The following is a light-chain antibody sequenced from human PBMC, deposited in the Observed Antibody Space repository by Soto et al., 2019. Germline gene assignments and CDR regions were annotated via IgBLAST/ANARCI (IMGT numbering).Light chain of an antibody. CDR1: QRVSSSY. CDR2: GAS. CDR3: QQYGSSPIT. V-gene: IGKV3-20*01. Sequence: EIVLTQSPGTLSLSPGERATLSCRASQRVSSSYLAWYQQKPGQAPRLLIYGASSRAPGIPDRFSGSGSGTDFTLTISRLEPEYFAVYYCQQYGSSPITFGHGTRLEIK. J-gene: IGKJ5*01.